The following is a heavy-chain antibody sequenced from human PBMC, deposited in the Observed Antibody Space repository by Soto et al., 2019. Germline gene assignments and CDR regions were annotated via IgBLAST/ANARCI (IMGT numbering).Heavy chain of an antibody. Sequence: GGSLRLSCAASGFTFSDHYIDWVRQAPGKGLEWVGRTRNKANSYSTGYAASVKGRFTISRDDSKNSLYLQMNSLKTEDTAVYYCVRLIYYSGRFYFDYWGQGTLVTVSS. J-gene: IGHJ4*02. CDR1: GFTFSDHY. V-gene: IGHV3-72*01. D-gene: IGHD1-26*01. CDR2: TRNKANSYST. CDR3: VRLIYYSGRFYFDY.